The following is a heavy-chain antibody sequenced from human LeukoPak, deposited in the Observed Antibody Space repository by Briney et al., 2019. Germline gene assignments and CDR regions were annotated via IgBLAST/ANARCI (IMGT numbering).Heavy chain of an antibody. CDR3: AKDIPLFN. Sequence: GGSLRLSCAASGFTFDDYAMHWVRQAPGKGLEWVSGISWNSGSIGYADSVKGRFTISRDNAENSLYLQMNSLRAEDTALYYCAKDIPLFNWGQGTLVTVSS. CDR2: ISWNSGSI. J-gene: IGHJ4*02. D-gene: IGHD3-10*01. V-gene: IGHV3-9*01. CDR1: GFTFDDYA.